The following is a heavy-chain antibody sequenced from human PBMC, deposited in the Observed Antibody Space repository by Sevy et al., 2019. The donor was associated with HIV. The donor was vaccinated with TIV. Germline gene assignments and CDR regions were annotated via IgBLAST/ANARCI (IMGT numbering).Heavy chain of an antibody. CDR1: GYLFTSYR. D-gene: IGHD2-15*01. J-gene: IGHJ4*02. CDR2: ISPHNGDT. CDR3: ARAYCSGGRCYSLAY. V-gene: IGHV1-18*01. Sequence: ASVKVSCKASGYLFTSYRITWVRQAPGKRLELVGWISPHNGDTNYAQRVQDRVTMITDTSTTTAYMELRSLTSDDPAVYYCARAYCSGGRCYSLAYWGQGTLVTVSS.